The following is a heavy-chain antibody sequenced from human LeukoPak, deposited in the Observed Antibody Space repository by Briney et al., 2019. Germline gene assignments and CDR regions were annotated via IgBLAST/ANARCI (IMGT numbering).Heavy chain of an antibody. CDR3: ARTGYYYDSSGYFDY. CDR2: INHSGST. Sequence: ASEALSLTCAVYGGSFSGYYWSWIRQPPGKGLEWIGEINHSGSTNYNPPLKSRVTISVDTSKNQFSLKLSSVTAADTAVYYCARTGYYYDSSGYFDYWGQGTLVTVSS. D-gene: IGHD3-22*01. CDR1: GGSFSGYY. J-gene: IGHJ4*02. V-gene: IGHV4-34*01.